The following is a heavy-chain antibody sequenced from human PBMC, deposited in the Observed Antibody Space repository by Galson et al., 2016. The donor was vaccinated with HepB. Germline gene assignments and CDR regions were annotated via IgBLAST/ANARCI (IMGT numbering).Heavy chain of an antibody. CDR3: ARLNFVGQYGAMDV. CDR1: GYSFTNYW. J-gene: IGHJ6*02. V-gene: IGHV5-51*01. CDR2: IYPGDSDT. D-gene: IGHD3-10*01. Sequence: QSGAEVKKPGESLKISCKGSGYSFTNYWIGWVRQMPGKGLEWLGIIYPGDSDTRYSPSFQGQVTMSADKSISTAYLHWASLKASDTAMYSCARLNFVGQYGAMDVWGQGTTVTVSS.